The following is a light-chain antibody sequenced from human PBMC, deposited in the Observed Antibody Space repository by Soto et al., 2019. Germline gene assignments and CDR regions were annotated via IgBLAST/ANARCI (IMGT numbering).Light chain of an antibody. CDR2: AAS. J-gene: IGKJ2*01. V-gene: IGKV1-39*01. Sequence: DILMTQPPSSLCASVGDRVTMTCRASRSISSYLNWYQQKPGKAPKLLIYAASSLQSGVPSRFSGSGSGTDFTLTISSLQPEDFATYYCQQSYSTPPSFGQGTKLEIK. CDR3: QQSYSTPPS. CDR1: RSISSY.